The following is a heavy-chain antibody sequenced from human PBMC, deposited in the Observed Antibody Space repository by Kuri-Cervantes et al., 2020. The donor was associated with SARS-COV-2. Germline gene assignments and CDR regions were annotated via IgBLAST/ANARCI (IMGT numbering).Heavy chain of an antibody. CDR3: VPRQRDSGIWSPDY. Sequence: GESLKISCAASGFTFSSYAMHWVRQAPGKGLEWVSAITSSGAITYHADSVKGRFTISRDNSKNTLYLQMDSLRAEDTAVYYCVPRQRDSGIWSPDYWGQGTLVTVSS. CDR2: ITSSGAIT. CDR1: GFTFSSYA. J-gene: IGHJ4*02. V-gene: IGHV3-23*01. D-gene: IGHD6-13*01.